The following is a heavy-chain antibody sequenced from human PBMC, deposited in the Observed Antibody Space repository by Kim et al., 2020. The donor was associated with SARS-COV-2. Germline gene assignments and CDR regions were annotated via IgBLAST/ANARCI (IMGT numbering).Heavy chain of an antibody. CDR3: ATGVSSLDS. CDR2: GGTT. D-gene: IGHD3-10*01. Sequence: GGTTDDAAPVKSMFTISRDDSQNTLFLEMNSLKTEDTGVYYCATGVSSLDSWGQGTLVTVSS. V-gene: IGHV3-15*01. J-gene: IGHJ4*02.